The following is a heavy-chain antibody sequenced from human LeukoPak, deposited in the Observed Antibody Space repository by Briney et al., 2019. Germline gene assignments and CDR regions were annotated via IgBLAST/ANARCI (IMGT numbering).Heavy chain of an antibody. D-gene: IGHD2-15*01. CDR2: ISGSDAGT. CDR1: GFTFSSYA. CDR3: AKGALGHCSGAICYALDH. V-gene: IGHV3-23*01. Sequence: PGGSLRLSCAASGFTFSSYAMSWVRQAPGKGLEWVSAISGSDAGTYYADSVKGRFSISRDNSKNTLYLQMNSLRAEDTAVYYCAKGALGHCSGAICYALDHWGQGTLVDVSS. J-gene: IGHJ4*02.